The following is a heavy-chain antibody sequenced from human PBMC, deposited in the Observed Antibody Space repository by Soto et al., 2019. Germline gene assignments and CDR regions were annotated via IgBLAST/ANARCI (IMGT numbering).Heavy chain of an antibody. J-gene: IGHJ6*02. CDR2: IYYSGTT. Sequence: QVQLQESGPGLVKPSQTLSLTCTVSGGSITSGDYYWGWIRQPPVKGLEWVGYIYYSGTTYYNPSLKSRVTISVDTSKNQFSLKLSSVTAADTAVYYCARQKRGGYCSSTSCYTGIDVWGRGTTVTVSS. CDR3: ARQKRGGYCSSTSCYTGIDV. D-gene: IGHD2-2*01. CDR1: GGSITSGDYY. V-gene: IGHV4-30-4*01.